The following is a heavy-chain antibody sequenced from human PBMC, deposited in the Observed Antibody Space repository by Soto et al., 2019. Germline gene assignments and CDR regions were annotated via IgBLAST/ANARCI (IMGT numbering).Heavy chain of an antibody. CDR2: ISGSGGST. D-gene: IGHD2-2*01. CDR3: AKDSTSSAIRWFDP. Sequence: PGGSLRLSCAASGFTFSSYAMNWVRQAPGRGLEWVSAISGSGGSTYYADSVKGRFSISRDNSKNTLYLQMNSLRAEDTAVYYCAKDSTSSAIRWFDPSGQRPVCTVST. J-gene: IGHJ5*02. V-gene: IGHV3-23*01. CDR1: GFTFSSYA.